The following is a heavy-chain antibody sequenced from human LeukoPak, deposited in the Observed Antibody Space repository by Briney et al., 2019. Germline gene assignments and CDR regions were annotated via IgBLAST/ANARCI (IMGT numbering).Heavy chain of an antibody. CDR1: GYSISSGYY. CDR3: ASGSYYFDY. CDR2: IYHSGST. Sequence: SETLSLTCAVSGYSISSGYYWGWIRQPPGKGLEWIGSIYHSGSTYYNPSLKSRVTISLDTSKNQFSLKLSSVTAADTAVYYCASGSYYFDYWGQGTLVTVSS. J-gene: IGHJ4*02. V-gene: IGHV4-38-2*01. D-gene: IGHD1-26*01.